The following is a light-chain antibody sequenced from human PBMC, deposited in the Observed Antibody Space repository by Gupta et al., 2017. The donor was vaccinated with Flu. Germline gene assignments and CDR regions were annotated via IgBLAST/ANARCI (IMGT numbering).Light chain of an antibody. J-gene: IGLJ2*01. Sequence: HSLFTPPPSVSAAPGPRVSISCSGSNSRGKFVAWYQQVPGTAPKLLIYDTSKRPSGIPDRFSGSDSDTSATLAIYGLQAADEAAYYCATWDNSVNAGVFGGGTKLTVL. CDR2: DTS. CDR1: NSRGKF. CDR3: ATWDNSVNAGV. V-gene: IGLV1-51*01.